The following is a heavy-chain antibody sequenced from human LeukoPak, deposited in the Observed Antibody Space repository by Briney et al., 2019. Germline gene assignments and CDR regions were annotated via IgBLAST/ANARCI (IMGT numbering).Heavy chain of an antibody. J-gene: IGHJ6*04. D-gene: IGHD2-15*01. Sequence: SETLSLTCAVYGGSFSGYYWSWIRQPPGKGLEWIGEINHCGSTNYNPSLKSRVTISVDTSKNQFPLKLSSVTAADTAVYYCARVARYCSGGSCYFSGMDVWGKGTTVTVSS. CDR3: ARVARYCSGGSCYFSGMDV. CDR1: GGSFSGYY. V-gene: IGHV4-34*01. CDR2: INHCGST.